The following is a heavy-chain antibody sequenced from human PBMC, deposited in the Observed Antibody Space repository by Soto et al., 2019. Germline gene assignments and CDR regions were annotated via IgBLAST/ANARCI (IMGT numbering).Heavy chain of an antibody. Sequence: EVQLEESGGGLVQPGGSLRLSCAASGLSVSNNYMSWVRQAPGKGLEGVSVIYSGGTTYYGDSVKGRFSISRDNSKNPLILQMNNLRAEDTAVYYCASHPGLGYWGQGTLVTVSS. V-gene: IGHV3-66*04. D-gene: IGHD3-9*01. CDR2: IYSGGTT. J-gene: IGHJ4*01. CDR1: GLSVSNNY. CDR3: ASHPGLGY.